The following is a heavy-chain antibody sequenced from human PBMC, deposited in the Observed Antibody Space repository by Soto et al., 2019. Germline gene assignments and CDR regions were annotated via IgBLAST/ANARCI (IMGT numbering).Heavy chain of an antibody. CDR1: GFTFSNAW. CDR2: IKSKTDGGTT. V-gene: IGHV3-15*01. D-gene: IGHD3-10*01. J-gene: IGHJ4*02. Sequence: GGSLRLSCAASGFTFSNAWMSWVRQAPGKGLEWVGRIKSKTDGGTTDYAAPVKGRFTISRDDSKNTLYLQMNSLKTEDTAVYYCTTLNMVRGVITFVDYWGQGTLVTVSS. CDR3: TTLNMVRGVITFVDY.